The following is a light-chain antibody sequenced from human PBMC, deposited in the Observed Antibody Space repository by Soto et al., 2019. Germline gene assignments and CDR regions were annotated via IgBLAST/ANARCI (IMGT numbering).Light chain of an antibody. CDR2: TTN. V-gene: IGLV7-43*01. J-gene: IGLJ3*02. Sequence: QTVVTQEPSLTVSPGGTVTLTCASSTGAVTSGNYPSWFQQKPGQTPRTLIYTTNSRHSWTPARFSGSLLGGKAALTLSGVQPEDEAEYYCLLYYGGAQLVLGGGTKLTVL. CDR3: LLYYGGAQLV. CDR1: TGAVTSGNY.